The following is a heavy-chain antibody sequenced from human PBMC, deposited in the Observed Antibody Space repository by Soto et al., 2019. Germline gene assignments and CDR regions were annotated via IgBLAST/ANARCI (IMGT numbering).Heavy chain of an antibody. J-gene: IGHJ4*02. CDR2: IKEDGSQM. CDR3: ARGYCSSGTCPSLDF. Sequence: EVQLVESGGGLVQPGESLILCCTTSGFTFSDYWMTWVRQAPGKGLEWVANIKEDGSQMFYLDSVKGRFTVSRDNAKNSPYLQMNYPRAEDTAVYYCARGYCSSGTCPSLDFWGQGTLVTVSS. D-gene: IGHD2-15*01. V-gene: IGHV3-7*03. CDR1: GFTFSDYW.